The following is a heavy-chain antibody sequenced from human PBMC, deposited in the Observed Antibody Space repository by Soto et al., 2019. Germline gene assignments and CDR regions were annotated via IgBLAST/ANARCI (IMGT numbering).Heavy chain of an antibody. D-gene: IGHD3-10*01. CDR2: IYYSGST. Sequence: QSQTLSLTCTVSGGSISSSSYYWGWIRQPPGKGLEWIGSIYYSGSTYYNPSLKSRVTISVDTSKNQFSLKLSSVTAADTAVYYCVAEVGRGLFDPWGQGTLVTVSS. CDR3: VAEVGRGLFDP. CDR1: GGSISSSSYY. J-gene: IGHJ5*02. V-gene: IGHV4-39*01.